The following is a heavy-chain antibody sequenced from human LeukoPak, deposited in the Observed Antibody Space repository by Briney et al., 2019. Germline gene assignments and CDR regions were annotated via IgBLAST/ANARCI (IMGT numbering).Heavy chain of an antibody. J-gene: IGHJ4*02. D-gene: IGHD3-16*01. V-gene: IGHV3-23*01. CDR3: AKDLTYTSQGGSDS. CDR2: IDYSTNSA. CDR1: GFSFSHYA. Sequence: PGKSLRLSCEASGFSFSHYAMSWVRQAPGKGLEWLSSIDYSTNSAYYADSVKGRFTISRDNSKNTLYLQMNSLRAEDTALYFCAKDLTYTSQGGSDSWGQGTLVIVSS.